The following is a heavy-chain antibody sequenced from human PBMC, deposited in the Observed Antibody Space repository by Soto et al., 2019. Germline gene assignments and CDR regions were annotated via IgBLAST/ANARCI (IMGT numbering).Heavy chain of an antibody. Sequence: PSETLSLSCTVSGGSVSSGSYYWSWIRQPPGKGLEWIGYIYYSGSTNYNPSLKSRVTISVDTSKNQFSLKLSSVTAADTAVYYCASWIQTHFDYWGQGTLVTGSS. D-gene: IGHD5-18*01. V-gene: IGHV4-61*01. CDR1: GGSVSSGSYY. CDR2: IYYSGST. CDR3: ASWIQTHFDY. J-gene: IGHJ4*02.